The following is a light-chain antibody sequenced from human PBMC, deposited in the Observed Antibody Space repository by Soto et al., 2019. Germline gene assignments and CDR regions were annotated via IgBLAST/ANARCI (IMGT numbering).Light chain of an antibody. J-gene: IGLJ1*01. V-gene: IGLV2-14*01. CDR2: DVS. CDR3: SSYTSSSTYV. CDR1: SSDVGGYNY. Sequence: QSALTQPASPSGSPGQSITISCTGTSSDVGGYNYVSWYQQHPGKAPKLMIYDVSNRPSGVSNRFSGSKSGNTASLTISGLQAEDEADYYCSSYTSSSTYVFGTGTKLTVL.